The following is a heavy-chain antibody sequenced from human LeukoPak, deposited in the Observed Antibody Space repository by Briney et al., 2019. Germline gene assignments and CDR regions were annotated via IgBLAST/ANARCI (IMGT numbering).Heavy chain of an antibody. CDR1: GFTFGDYA. CDR2: ISWNSDSI. CDR3: AKDCEPLLRYPYYFDY. Sequence: PGGSLRLSCAASGFTFGDYAMHWVRQAPGKGLEWVSVISWNSDSIGYADSVKGRFTISRDNSKNTLYLQMNSLRAEDTAVYYCAKDCEPLLRYPYYFDYWGQGTLVTVSS. J-gene: IGHJ4*02. D-gene: IGHD3-9*01. V-gene: IGHV3-9*01.